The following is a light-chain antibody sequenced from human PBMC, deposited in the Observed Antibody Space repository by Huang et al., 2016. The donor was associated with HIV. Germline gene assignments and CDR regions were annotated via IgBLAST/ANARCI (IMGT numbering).Light chain of an antibody. CDR2: EAA. Sequence: DIQMTQSPSSLSASIGDRVIITCRASQDIGRLLNWYQQKTGKAPQRLICEAAVLQTVVPSRFSGSGSSTHFTLTIRSLLPEDFATYYCQQSYSPSPFTFGLGTILDI. J-gene: IGKJ2*01. CDR3: QQSYSPSPFT. V-gene: IGKV1-39*01. CDR1: QDIGRL.